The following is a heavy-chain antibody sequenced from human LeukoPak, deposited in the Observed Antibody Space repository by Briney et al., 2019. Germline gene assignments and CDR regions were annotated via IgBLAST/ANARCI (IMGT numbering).Heavy chain of an antibody. V-gene: IGHV1-69*05. D-gene: IGHD5-18*01. CDR3: ARDSGVDTYFDY. Sequence: ASVKASCKASGGTFSSYAISWVRQAPGQGLEWMGGIIPIFGTANYAQKFQGRVTITTDESTSTAYMELSSLRSEGTAVYYCARDSGVDTYFDYWGQGTLVTVSS. CDR2: IIPIFGTA. CDR1: GGTFSSYA. J-gene: IGHJ4*02.